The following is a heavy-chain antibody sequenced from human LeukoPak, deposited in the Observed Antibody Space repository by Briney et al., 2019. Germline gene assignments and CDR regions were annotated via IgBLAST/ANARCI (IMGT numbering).Heavy chain of an antibody. V-gene: IGHV4-59*12. J-gene: IGHJ5*02. Sequence: PSETLSLTCTVSGGSISSYYWSWIRQPPGKGLEWIGYIYYSGSTNYKPSLKSRVTMSVDTSKNQFSLKLSSVTAADTAVYYCARDTRYGYEILTGRFKWFDPWGQGTLVTVSS. CDR1: GGSISSYY. CDR2: IYYSGST. D-gene: IGHD3-9*01. CDR3: ARDTRYGYEILTGRFKWFDP.